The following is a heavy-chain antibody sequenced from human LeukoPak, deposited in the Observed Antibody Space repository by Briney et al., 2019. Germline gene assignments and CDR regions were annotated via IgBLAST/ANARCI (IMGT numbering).Heavy chain of an antibody. CDR1: GFTFSSYA. V-gene: IGHV3-30-3*01. D-gene: IGHD3-10*01. CDR2: ISYDGSNK. CDR3: ARDMVGVIRFFDY. Sequence: GGSLRLSCAASGFTFSSYAMHWVRQAPGKGLEWVAVISYDGSNKYYADSVRGRFTISRDNSKNTLYLQMNSLRAEDTAVYYCARDMVGVIRFFDYWGQGTLVTVSS. J-gene: IGHJ4*02.